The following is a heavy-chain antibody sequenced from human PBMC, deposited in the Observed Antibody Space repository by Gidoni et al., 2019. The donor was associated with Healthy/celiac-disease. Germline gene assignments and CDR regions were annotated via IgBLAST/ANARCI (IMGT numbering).Heavy chain of an antibody. CDR3: AVVPAAYYYYGMDV. V-gene: IGHV1-69*06. D-gene: IGHD2-2*01. Sequence: QVQLVQSGAEVKKPGSSVKVSCEASGATFSSYAISWVRQAPGQGLEWMGGIIPIFGTANYAQKFQGRVTITADKSTSTAYMELSSLRSEDTAVYYCAVVPAAYYYYGMDVWGQGTTVTVSS. CDR2: IIPIFGTA. CDR1: GATFSSYA. J-gene: IGHJ6*02.